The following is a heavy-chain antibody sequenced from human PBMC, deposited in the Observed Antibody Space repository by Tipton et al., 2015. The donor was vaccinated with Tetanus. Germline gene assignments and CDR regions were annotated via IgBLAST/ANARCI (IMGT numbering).Heavy chain of an antibody. CDR2: ISYDGRNK. J-gene: IGHJ5*02. Sequence: SLRLSCAASGFTFYSYGMHWVRQAPGKGLEWVAVISYDGRNKYYAHSVKGRFTISRDNSKNTLYLQMNSLRAEDTAVYYCARDVGEFSSGYFSSWFDPWGPGTLVTVSS. CDR1: GFTFYSYG. CDR3: ARDVGEFSSGYFSSWFDP. V-gene: IGHV3-30*03. D-gene: IGHD3-3*01.